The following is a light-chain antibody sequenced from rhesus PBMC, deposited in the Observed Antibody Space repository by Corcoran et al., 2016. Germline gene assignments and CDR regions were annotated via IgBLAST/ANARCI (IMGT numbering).Light chain of an antibody. J-gene: IGKJ1*01. Sequence: DIVMTQTPLSLPVTPGEPASISCRSSQSLLDSEDGNTYLAWHLQKPGHSPQLFIYEVSNRASGVPDRFSGSGSDTDVTLKISRGEAEDVGVYYCVQSRKFRTFGQGTKVEIK. V-gene: IGKV2-104*02. CDR2: EVS. CDR3: VQSRKFRT. CDR1: QSLLDSEDGNTY.